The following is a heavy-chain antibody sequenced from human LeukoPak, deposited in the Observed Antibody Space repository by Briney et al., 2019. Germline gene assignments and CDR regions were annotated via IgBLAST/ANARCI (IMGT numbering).Heavy chain of an antibody. J-gene: IGHJ4*02. CDR3: AKDPIFSGSYGVFDY. CDR1: GFTFSSYA. Sequence: GGSLRLSCAASGFTFSSYAMHWVRQAPGKGLEWVAVISYDGSNKYYADSAEGRFTISRDNSKNTLYLQMNSLRAGDTAVYYCAKDPIFSGSYGVFDYWGLGTLVTVSS. V-gene: IGHV3-30-3*01. D-gene: IGHD1-26*01. CDR2: ISYDGSNK.